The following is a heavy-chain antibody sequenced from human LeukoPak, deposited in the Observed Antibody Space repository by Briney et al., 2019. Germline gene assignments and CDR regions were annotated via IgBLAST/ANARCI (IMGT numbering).Heavy chain of an antibody. CDR3: AREEVAVAVAGIDY. Sequence: ASVKVSCKASGFTFNAYYIHWVRQAPGQGLEWMGWINPNTGDTNFAQKFQGRVAMTRDTSLSTAYMDLSRLTSDDTAVYYCAREEVAVAVAGIDYWGQGTLVTVSS. CDR1: GFTFNAYY. D-gene: IGHD6-19*01. J-gene: IGHJ4*02. CDR2: INPNTGDT. V-gene: IGHV1-2*02.